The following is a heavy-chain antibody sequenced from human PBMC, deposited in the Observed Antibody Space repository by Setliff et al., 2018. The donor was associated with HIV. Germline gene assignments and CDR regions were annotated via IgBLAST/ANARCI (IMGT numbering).Heavy chain of an antibody. CDR2: IKEDGSET. D-gene: IGHD1-26*01. CDR1: GFTFSNFW. CDR3: ARDATRGGDFDF. Sequence: GGSLRLSCATSGFTFSNFWMTWVRQAAGKGLEWVANIKEDGSETFYVDSVKGRFTMSRDNAKNLVHLEMNSLKVEDTAVYYCARDATRGGDFDFWGQGTLVTVS. J-gene: IGHJ4*02. V-gene: IGHV3-7*01.